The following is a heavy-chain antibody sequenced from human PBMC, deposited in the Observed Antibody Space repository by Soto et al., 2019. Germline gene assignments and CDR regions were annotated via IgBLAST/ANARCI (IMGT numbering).Heavy chain of an antibody. D-gene: IGHD3-22*01. Sequence: SETLSLTCTVSGGSIRSGDYYWSWIRQPPGKGLEWIGYIFHSGSTYYHPSLKSRVTISVATSKNQFSLKVSSVTAADTAVYYCDRGQGYYYDSSDQNWSDPCDQGTRVTCSS. J-gene: IGHJ5*02. CDR3: DRGQGYYYDSSDQNWSDP. V-gene: IGHV4-30-4*02. CDR1: GGSIRSGDYY. CDR2: IFHSGST.